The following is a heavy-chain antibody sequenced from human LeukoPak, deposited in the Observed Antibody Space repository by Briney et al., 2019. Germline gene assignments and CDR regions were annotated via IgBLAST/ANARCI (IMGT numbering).Heavy chain of an antibody. CDR2: IYYSGST. CDR3: ARGLADSSSWYGY. V-gene: IGHV4-59*01. J-gene: IGHJ4*02. D-gene: IGHD6-13*01. CDR1: GGSISSYY. Sequence: SETLSLTCTVSGGSISSYYWSWIRQPPGKGLEWIGYIYYSGSTNYNPSLKSRVTISVDTSKNQFSLKLSSVTAADTAVYYCARGLADSSSWYGYWGQGTLVTVSP.